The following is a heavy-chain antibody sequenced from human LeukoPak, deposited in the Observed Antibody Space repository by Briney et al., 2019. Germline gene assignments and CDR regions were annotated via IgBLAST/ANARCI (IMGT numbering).Heavy chain of an antibody. Sequence: SETLSLTCAVSGYSISSGYYWGWILQPPGKGLEWIGSIYHSGSTYYNPSLKSRVTISVDTSKNQFSLKLSSVTAADTAVYYCARLGSGYFFDYWGQGTLVTVSS. J-gene: IGHJ4*02. CDR2: IYHSGST. D-gene: IGHD3-22*01. CDR3: ARLGSGYFFDY. V-gene: IGHV4-38-2*01. CDR1: GYSISSGYY.